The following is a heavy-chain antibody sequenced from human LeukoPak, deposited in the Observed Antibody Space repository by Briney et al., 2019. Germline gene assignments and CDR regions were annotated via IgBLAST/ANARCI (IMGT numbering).Heavy chain of an antibody. CDR1: GFTFSDYY. Sequence: PGGSLRLSCAASGFTFSDYYMSWIRQAPAKGLEWVSYISSSGSTIYYADSVKGRFTISRDNAKNSLYLQMNSLRAEDTAVYYCARDLYRIVVVPHYFDYWGQGTLVTVSS. CDR2: ISSSGSTI. J-gene: IGHJ4*02. CDR3: ARDLYRIVVVPHYFDY. V-gene: IGHV3-11*04. D-gene: IGHD3-22*01.